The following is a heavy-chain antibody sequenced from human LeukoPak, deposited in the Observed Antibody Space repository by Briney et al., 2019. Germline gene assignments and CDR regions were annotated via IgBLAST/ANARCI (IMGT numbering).Heavy chain of an antibody. CDR3: ARQMTPHGNFDY. CDR2: IGTAGDT. Sequence: GGSLRLTCAASGFTLSNFAMHWVRQATGKGLEWVSAIGTAGDTFYPGSVKGRFTISRENAKNSLYLQMNNLRAEDTAVYYCARQMTPHGNFDYWGQGTLVTVSS. CDR1: GFTLSNFA. J-gene: IGHJ4*02. D-gene: IGHD1-26*01. V-gene: IGHV3-13*01.